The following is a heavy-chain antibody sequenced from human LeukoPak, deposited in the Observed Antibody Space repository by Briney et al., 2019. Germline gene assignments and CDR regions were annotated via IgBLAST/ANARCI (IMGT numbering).Heavy chain of an antibody. D-gene: IGHD3-9*01. CDR1: GFTFSSYW. CDR3: VRADWFSLDY. Sequence: GSLRLSCAASGFTFSSYWMAWVRQPPGKGLEWVASTGEDGSEKHYVDSVKGRFTISRDNAKNSVYLQMNSLRSEDTAIYYCVRADWFSLDYWGQGTLVTLSS. V-gene: IGHV3-7*04. CDR2: TGEDGSEK. J-gene: IGHJ4*02.